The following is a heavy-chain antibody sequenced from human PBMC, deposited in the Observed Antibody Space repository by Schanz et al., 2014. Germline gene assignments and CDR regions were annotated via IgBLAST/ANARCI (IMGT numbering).Heavy chain of an antibody. CDR1: GFTFSGYA. D-gene: IGHD3-22*01. J-gene: IGHJ4*02. V-gene: IGHV3-48*04. CDR2: ISWNSGSI. CDR3: ARDKGGYYPFDY. Sequence: EVQLVESGGGLVQPGGSLRLSCAASGFTFSGYAMSWVRQAPGKGLEWVSGISWNSGSIGYADSVKGRFTISRDNAKNSLYLQMNSLRAEDTAVYYCARDKGGYYPFDYWGQGSLVTVSS.